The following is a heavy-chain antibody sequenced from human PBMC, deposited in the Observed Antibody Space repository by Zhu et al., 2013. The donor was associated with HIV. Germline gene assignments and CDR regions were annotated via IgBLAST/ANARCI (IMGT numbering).Heavy chain of an antibody. Sequence: QVQLAQSGAEVKKPGASVKVSCKASGYTFSTYGISWVRQAPGQGLEWMGWVSAYNGNTDYAQKFQGRVTMATDASTTTAYMELRSLRSDDTAVYYCARDRGVGFYFDYWGQGTLITVSS. V-gene: IGHV1-18*04. D-gene: IGHD1-26*01. CDR1: GYTFSTYG. J-gene: IGHJ4*02. CDR2: VSAYNGNT. CDR3: ARDRGVGFYFDY.